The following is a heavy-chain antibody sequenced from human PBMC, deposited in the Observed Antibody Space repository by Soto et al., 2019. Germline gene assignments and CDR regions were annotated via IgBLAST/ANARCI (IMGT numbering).Heavy chain of an antibody. V-gene: IGHV1-46*01. J-gene: IGHJ5*02. CDR3: AGERSVDSNWFDP. CDR2: ISPSGGST. Sequence: QMQLVQSGAEVKKPGASVKVSCKASGYTFTSYYLHWVRQAPGQGLEWMGMISPSGGSTSYAQKFQGRVTVTRDTSTSTVYMELNSLRSEDTAVYYCAGERSVDSNWFDPWGQGTLVTVSS. D-gene: IGHD3-3*01. CDR1: GYTFTSYY.